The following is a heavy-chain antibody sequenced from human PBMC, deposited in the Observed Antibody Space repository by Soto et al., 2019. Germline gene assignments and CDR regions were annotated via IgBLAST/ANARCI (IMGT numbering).Heavy chain of an antibody. J-gene: IGHJ4*02. CDR2: FNPSSGGT. CDR3: ARQGESGYRGY. Sequence: ASVRVSCKTSGYYFSGYYRHWVRQAPGQGLEWLGWFNPSSGGTNYAQKFQGRVTMTSDTSIRTAYIDLSSLRSDDTAVYYCARQGESGYRGYWAKGTMVAVSS. CDR1: GYYFSGYY. D-gene: IGHD5-12*01. V-gene: IGHV1-2*02.